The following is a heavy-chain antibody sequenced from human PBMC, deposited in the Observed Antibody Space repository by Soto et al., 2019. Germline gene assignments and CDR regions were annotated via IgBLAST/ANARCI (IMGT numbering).Heavy chain of an antibody. D-gene: IGHD6-25*01. CDR3: AREGGRHPWFDP. CDR1: GGSISSYY. V-gene: IGHV4-59*01. J-gene: IGHJ5*02. Sequence: QVQLQESGPGLVKPSETLSLTCTVSGGSISSYYWSWIRQPPGKGLEWIGYIYYSGSTHYNPSLKSRVTISVDTSKNQFSLKLSSVTAADTAVYYCAREGGRHPWFDPWGQGTLVTVSS. CDR2: IYYSGST.